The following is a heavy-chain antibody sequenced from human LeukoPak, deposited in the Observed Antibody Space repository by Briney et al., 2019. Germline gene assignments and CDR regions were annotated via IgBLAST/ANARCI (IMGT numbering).Heavy chain of an antibody. CDR2: IYYSGST. CDR3: AKSGLNRFDY. J-gene: IGHJ4*02. V-gene: IGHV4-59*01. Sequence: PSETLSLTCSVSGGSISPYFWSWIRQPPGKGLEWIGNIYYSGSTNYNPSLTSRLSMSVDLSKNQFSLKLNSVTAADTAVYYCAKSGLNRFDYWGQGTLVTVSS. D-gene: IGHD2-15*01. CDR1: GGSISPYF.